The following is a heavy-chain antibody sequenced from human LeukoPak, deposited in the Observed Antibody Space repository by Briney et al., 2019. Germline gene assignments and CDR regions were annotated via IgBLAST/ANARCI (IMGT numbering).Heavy chain of an antibody. J-gene: IGHJ6*02. CDR2: ISYDGSNK. D-gene: IGHD4-11*01. CDR3: ARDTGSNYYYGMDV. CDR1: GFTFSIYD. Sequence: GGSLRLSCAASGFTFSIYDMHWVRQAPGKGVEWVAVISYDGSNKYYADSVKGRFTISRDNSKNTLYLQMNSLRAEDTAVYYCARDTGSNYYYGMDVWGQGTTVTVSS. V-gene: IGHV3-30-3*01.